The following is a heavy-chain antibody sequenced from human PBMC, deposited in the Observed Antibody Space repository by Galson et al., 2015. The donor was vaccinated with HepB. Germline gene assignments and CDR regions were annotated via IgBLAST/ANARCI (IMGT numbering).Heavy chain of an antibody. CDR3: AKGYTYGISYYFDS. D-gene: IGHD5-18*01. Sequence: LRLSCATSGFTFVDYAMHWVRQAPGKGLEWVSGISWNSGSIGYADSVKGRFTISRDTAKNSLYLQMNSLRAEDTALYYCAKGYTYGISYYFDSWGRGTLVTVSS. CDR1: GFTFVDYA. V-gene: IGHV3-9*01. CDR2: ISWNSGSI. J-gene: IGHJ4*02.